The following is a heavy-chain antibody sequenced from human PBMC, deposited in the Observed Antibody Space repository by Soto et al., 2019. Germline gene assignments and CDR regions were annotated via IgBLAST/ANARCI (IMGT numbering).Heavy chain of an antibody. CDR2: IFPGESDT. CDR1: GYSFTIHC. J-gene: IGHJ4*02. V-gene: IGHV5-51*01. Sequence: GESLKISCDGSGYSFTIHCIGLVLQMPGKGLECMGIIFPGESDTRYSPSFQGQVTISADKSISTAYLQWSSLQASDTAMYYCARSPSGLLAFDYWGQGTLVTVSS. CDR3: ARSPSGLLAFDY. D-gene: IGHD2-15*01.